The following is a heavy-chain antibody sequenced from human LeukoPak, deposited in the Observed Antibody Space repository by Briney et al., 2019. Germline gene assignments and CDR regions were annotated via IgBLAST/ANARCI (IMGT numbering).Heavy chain of an antibody. D-gene: IGHD3-16*02. J-gene: IGHJ4*02. CDR2: ISSSGSTI. V-gene: IGHV3-48*03. CDR3: ARDDYVWGSYRPYYFDY. CDR1: GFTFGDYA. Sequence: GGSLRLSCTASGFTFGDYAMSWFRQAPGKGLEWVSYISSSGSTIYYADSVKGRFTISRDNAKNSLYLQMNSLRAEDTAVYYCARDDYVWGSYRPYYFDYWGQGTLVTVSS.